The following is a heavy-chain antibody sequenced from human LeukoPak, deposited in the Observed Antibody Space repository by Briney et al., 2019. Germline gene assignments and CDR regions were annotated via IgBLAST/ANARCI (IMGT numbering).Heavy chain of an antibody. Sequence: ASVKVSCKASGYTFTSYGISWVRQAPGQRRVWMGWISAYSGNTNYAQNLQGRVTMTTDTSTSTAYMELRSLRSDDTAVYYCARGVSYRVHSFDYWGQGTLVTVSS. V-gene: IGHV1-18*01. D-gene: IGHD4-11*01. CDR1: GYTFTSYG. CDR3: ARGVSYRVHSFDY. J-gene: IGHJ4*02. CDR2: ISAYSGNT.